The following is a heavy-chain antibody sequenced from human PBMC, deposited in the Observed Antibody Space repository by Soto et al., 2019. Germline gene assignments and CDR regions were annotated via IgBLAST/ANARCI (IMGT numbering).Heavy chain of an antibody. D-gene: IGHD6-6*01. CDR2: ISYDGSNK. Sequence: QVQLVESGGGVVQPGRSLRLSCAASGFTFSSYAMHWVRQAPGKGLEWVAVISYDGSNKYYADSVKGRFTIPRDNSKNTLYLQMNSLRAEDTAVYYCARDLGQADSSSLAENYYYYYGMDVWGRGTTVTVSS. CDR1: GFTFSSYA. V-gene: IGHV3-30-3*01. CDR3: ARDLGQADSSSLAENYYYYYGMDV. J-gene: IGHJ6*02.